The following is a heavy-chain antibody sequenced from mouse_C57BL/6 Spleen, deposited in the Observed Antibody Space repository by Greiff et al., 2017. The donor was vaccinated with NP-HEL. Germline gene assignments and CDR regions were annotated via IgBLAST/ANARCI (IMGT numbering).Heavy chain of an antibody. Sequence: VQLKQSGAELAKPGASVKLSCKASGYTFTSYWMHWVKQRPGQGLEWIGYINPSSGYTKYNQKFKDKATLTADKSSSTAYMQLSSLTYEDSAVYYCARGYDGYPSYWYFDVWGTGTTVTVSS. J-gene: IGHJ1*03. CDR2: INPSSGYT. CDR3: ARGYDGYPSYWYFDV. D-gene: IGHD2-3*01. V-gene: IGHV1-7*01. CDR1: GYTFTSYW.